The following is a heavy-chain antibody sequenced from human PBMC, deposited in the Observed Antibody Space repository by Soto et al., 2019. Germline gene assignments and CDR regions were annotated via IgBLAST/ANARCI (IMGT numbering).Heavy chain of an antibody. V-gene: IGHV4-30-4*07. J-gene: IGHJ4*02. CDR2: MYNTGST. CDR3: ARHNYGSGSTYFDY. D-gene: IGHD3-10*01. Sequence: TSETLSLTCAVSGGSISSGGYSWSWIRQPPGKGLEWIGYMYNTGSTVYNPSLKSRVTISVDTSKNQFSLKLNSMTAADTAVYYCARHNYGSGSTYFDYWGQGTLVTVSS. CDR1: GGSISSGGYS.